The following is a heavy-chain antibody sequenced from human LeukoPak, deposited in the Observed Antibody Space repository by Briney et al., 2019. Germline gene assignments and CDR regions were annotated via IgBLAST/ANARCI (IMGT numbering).Heavy chain of an antibody. J-gene: IGHJ4*02. CDR1: GFTFSSYA. D-gene: IGHD3-22*01. CDR2: ISYDGSNK. V-gene: IGHV3-30*04. Sequence: SGRSLRLSCAASGFTFSSYAMHWVRQAPGKGLEWVAVISYDGSNKYYADSVKGRFTISRDNSKNTLYLQMNSLRAEDTAVYYCARDQTHYYDSSGYLFDYWGQGTLVTVSS. CDR3: ARDQTHYYDSSGYLFDY.